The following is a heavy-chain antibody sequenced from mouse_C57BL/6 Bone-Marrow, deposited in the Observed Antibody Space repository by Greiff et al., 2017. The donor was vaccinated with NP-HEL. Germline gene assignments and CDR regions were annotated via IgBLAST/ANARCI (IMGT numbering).Heavy chain of an antibody. CDR3: ARDYYGSSFYWYFDV. V-gene: IGHV1-64*01. J-gene: IGHJ1*03. CDR1: GYTFTSYW. D-gene: IGHD1-1*01. CDR2: IHPNSGST. Sequence: VQLQQPGAELVKPGASVKLSCKASGYTFTSYWMHWVKQRPGQGLEWIGMIHPNSGSTNYNEKFKRKATLTVDKSSSTAYMQLSSLTSEDSAVYDCARDYYGSSFYWYFDVWGTGTTVTVSS.